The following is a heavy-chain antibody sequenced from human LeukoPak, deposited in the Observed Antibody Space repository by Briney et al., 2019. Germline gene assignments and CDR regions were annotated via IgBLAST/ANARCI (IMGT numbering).Heavy chain of an antibody. Sequence: GGSLRLSCAASGFTFDDYAMHWVRQAPGKGLEWVSGISWNSGSIGYVDSVKGRFTISRDNAKNSLYLQMNSLRAEDTAVYYCARAAQVVVITFYYYYMDVWGKGTTVTVSS. CDR2: ISWNSGSI. D-gene: IGHD3-22*01. J-gene: IGHJ6*03. V-gene: IGHV3-9*01. CDR1: GFTFDDYA. CDR3: ARAAQVVVITFYYYYMDV.